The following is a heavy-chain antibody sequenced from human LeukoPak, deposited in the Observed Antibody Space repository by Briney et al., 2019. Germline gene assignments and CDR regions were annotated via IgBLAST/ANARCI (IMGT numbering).Heavy chain of an antibody. CDR1: GGSISSNDYY. D-gene: IGHD6-6*01. J-gene: IGHJ4*02. V-gene: IGHV4-39*01. Sequence: PSETLSLTCTVSGGSISSNDYYWDWIRQPPGMGLEYIGSIYYGGSTYYNPSLKSRVTISVDTSKDQFSLKLSSVTAADTAVYYCARHRGSSSLFDYWGQGTLVTVSS. CDR3: ARHRGSSSLFDY. CDR2: IYYGGST.